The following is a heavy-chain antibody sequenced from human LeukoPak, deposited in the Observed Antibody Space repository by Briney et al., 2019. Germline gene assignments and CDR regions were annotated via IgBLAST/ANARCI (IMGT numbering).Heavy chain of an antibody. J-gene: IGHJ4*02. V-gene: IGHV3-23*03. Sequence: GGSLRLSCAASGFTFSSYSMNWVREAPGKGLEWVSVIYSGGSTYYADSVKGRFTISRDNSKNTVYLQMNSLRPEDTAVYYCAKTTTGYSSGRYPGWPVDYWGRGTLVTVSS. D-gene: IGHD6-13*01. CDR1: GFTFSSYS. CDR3: AKTTTGYSSGRYPGWPVDY. CDR2: IYSGGST.